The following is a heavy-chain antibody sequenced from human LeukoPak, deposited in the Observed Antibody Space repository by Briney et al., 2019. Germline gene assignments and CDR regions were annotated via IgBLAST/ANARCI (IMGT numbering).Heavy chain of an antibody. J-gene: IGHJ4*02. D-gene: IGHD6-13*01. CDR3: ARDPYSSSWYTEDDY. V-gene: IGHV3-48*02. Sequence: GGSLRLSCAASGFTFSSYSMNWVRQAPGKGLEWVSYISSSSSTIYYADSVKGRFTISRDSAKNSLYLQMNSLRDEDTAVYYCARDPYSSSWYTEDDYWGQGTLVTVSS. CDR1: GFTFSSYS. CDR2: ISSSSSTI.